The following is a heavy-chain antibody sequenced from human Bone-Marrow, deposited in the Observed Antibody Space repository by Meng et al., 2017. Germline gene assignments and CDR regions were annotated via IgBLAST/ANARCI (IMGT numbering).Heavy chain of an antibody. D-gene: IGHD3-22*01. V-gene: IGHV1-2*02. Sequence: ASVKVSCKASGYTFTGYYMHWVRQAPGQGLEWMGWINPNSGGTNYAQKFQGRVTITADESTSTAYMELSSLRSEDTAVYYCAREMVGHYDSSGYLDAFDIWGQGTMVTVSS. CDR3: AREMVGHYDSSGYLDAFDI. J-gene: IGHJ3*02. CDR1: GYTFTGYY. CDR2: INPNSGGT.